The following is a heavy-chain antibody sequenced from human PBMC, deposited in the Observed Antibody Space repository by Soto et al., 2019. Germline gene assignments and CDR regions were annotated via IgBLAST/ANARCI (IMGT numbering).Heavy chain of an antibody. D-gene: IGHD3-3*01. Sequence: QVQLVQSGAEVKKPGASVKVTYKASGYLFTTYAVHWVRQAPGQGIEWMGWINGGNGHTKYSQKFQGRVTFTRDTSATTAYMELGSLRSEDTAIYYCARGLTIFGWFDPWGQGTLVTVSS. CDR1: GYLFTTYA. V-gene: IGHV1-3*01. CDR3: ARGLTIFGWFDP. J-gene: IGHJ5*02. CDR2: INGGNGHT.